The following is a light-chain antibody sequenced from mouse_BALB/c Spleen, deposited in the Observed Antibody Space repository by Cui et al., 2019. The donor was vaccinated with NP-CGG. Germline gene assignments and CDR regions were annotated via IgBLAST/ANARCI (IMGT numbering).Light chain of an antibody. CDR1: TGAVTTSTY. Sequence: QAVVPQESALTTSPGETVTLTCRSSTGAVTTSTYANWVQEKPEHLCTGLIGGTNNRTPGGPARFSGSLIGDKAALTITGAQTEDEAIYFCALWYSNHWVFGGGTKLTVL. CDR2: GTN. J-gene: IGLJ1*01. V-gene: IGLV1*01. CDR3: ALWYSNHWV.